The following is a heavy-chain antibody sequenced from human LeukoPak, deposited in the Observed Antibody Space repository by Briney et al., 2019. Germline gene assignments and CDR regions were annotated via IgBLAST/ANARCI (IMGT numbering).Heavy chain of an antibody. Sequence: SETLSLTCTVSGGSISSYYWSWIRQPPGKGLEWIGYIYYSGSTNYNPSLKSRVTILVDTSKNQFSLKLSSVTASDTPVYYVPRKSPLVCDLWGQGTIVSVFS. D-gene: IGHD3-9*01. V-gene: IGHV4-59*01. CDR2: IYYSGST. J-gene: IGHJ3*01. CDR3: PRKSPLVCDL. CDR1: GGSISSYY.